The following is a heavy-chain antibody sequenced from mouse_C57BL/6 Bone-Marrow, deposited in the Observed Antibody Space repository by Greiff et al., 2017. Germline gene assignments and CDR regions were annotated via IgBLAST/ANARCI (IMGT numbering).Heavy chain of an antibody. D-gene: IGHD1-1*01. CDR1: GFNIKDDY. Sequence: EVQLQQSGAELVRPGASVKLSCTASGFNIKDDYMHWVKQRPEQGLEWIGWIDPENGDTEYASKFQGKATITADTSSNTAYLQLSSLTSADTAVYYCTPFYSGRSGWCFDVWGTGTTVTVSS. V-gene: IGHV14-4*01. CDR3: TPFYSGRSGWCFDV. CDR2: IDPENGDT. J-gene: IGHJ1*03.